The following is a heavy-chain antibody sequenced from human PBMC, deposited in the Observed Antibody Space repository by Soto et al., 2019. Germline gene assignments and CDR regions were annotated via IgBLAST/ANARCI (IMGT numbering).Heavy chain of an antibody. CDR1: GFTFSRHT. J-gene: IGHJ4*02. Sequence: GGSLRLSCAASGFTFSRHTMHWVRQAPGKGLEWVAAISDDGSNTYYADSVKGRFTTSRDNSKNSLYLQMNSLRAEDTAVYYCATHPYSSGWYCWGQGTLVTVSS. D-gene: IGHD6-13*01. CDR2: ISDDGSNT. CDR3: ATHPYSSGWYC. V-gene: IGHV3-30-3*01.